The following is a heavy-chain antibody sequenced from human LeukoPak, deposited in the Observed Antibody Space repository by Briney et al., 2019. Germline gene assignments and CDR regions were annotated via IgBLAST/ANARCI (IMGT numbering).Heavy chain of an antibody. CDR2: IYYSGST. J-gene: IGHJ5*02. Sequence: SETLSLTCTVSGGSISSYYWSWIRQPPGKGLEWIGYIYYSGSTNYNPSLKSRVTTSVDASKNQFSLKLSSVTAADTAVYYCASSIHNWFDPWGQGTLVTVSS. CDR3: ASSIHNWFDP. D-gene: IGHD2-2*01. CDR1: GGSISSYY. V-gene: IGHV4-59*01.